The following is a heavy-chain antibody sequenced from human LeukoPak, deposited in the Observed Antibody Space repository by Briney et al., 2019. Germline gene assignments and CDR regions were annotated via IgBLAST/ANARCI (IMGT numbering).Heavy chain of an antibody. CDR3: AKDGGSYSSGLVFDY. J-gene: IGHJ4*02. V-gene: IGHV3-30*18. CDR2: ISYDGSNK. D-gene: IGHD6-19*01. CDR1: GFTFSSYG. Sequence: GGSLRLSCAASGFTFSSYGMHWVRQAPGKGLEWVAVISYDGSNKYYADSVKGRFTISRDNSKNTLYLQMNSLRAEDTAVYYCAKDGGSYSSGLVFDYWGQGTLVTVSS.